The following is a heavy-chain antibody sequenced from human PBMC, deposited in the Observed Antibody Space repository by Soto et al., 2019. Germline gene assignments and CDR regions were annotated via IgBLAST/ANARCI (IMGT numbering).Heavy chain of an antibody. CDR1: GFTVSSNY. D-gene: IGHD2-15*01. Sequence: GGSLRLSCAASGFTVSSNYMSWVRQAPGKGLEWVSVIYSGGSTYYADSVKGRFTISGTNSKNTLYLQMNSLRAEDTAVYYWARKQLGYCSGGSCYSLGSGGRGAFDIWGQGTMVTVSS. V-gene: IGHV3-53*04. J-gene: IGHJ3*02. CDR3: ARKQLGYCSGGSCYSLGSGGRGAFDI. CDR2: IYSGGST.